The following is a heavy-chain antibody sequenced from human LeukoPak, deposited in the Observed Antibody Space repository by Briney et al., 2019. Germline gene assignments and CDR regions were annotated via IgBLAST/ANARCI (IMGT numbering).Heavy chain of an antibody. J-gene: IGHJ3*02. CDR1: GFTFSRYW. CDR2: IKEDGSEK. D-gene: IGHD3-22*01. V-gene: IGHV3-7*01. CDR3: ARYYYNDNGYSEDAFDI. Sequence: GGSLRLSCAASGFTFSRYWMTWVHQAPGKGLEWVANIKEDGSEKNYVDSMNGRFTISRDNAKNSLYLQMNSLRAEDTAVYYCARYYYNDNGYSEDAFDIWGPGTMVTVSS.